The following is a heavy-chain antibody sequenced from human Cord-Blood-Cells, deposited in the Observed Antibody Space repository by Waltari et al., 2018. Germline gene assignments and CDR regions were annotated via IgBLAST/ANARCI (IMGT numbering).Heavy chain of an antibody. Sequence: QVQLVQSGAEVKKPGSSVKVSCKASGGTFSSYAISWVRQALGQGLEWMGGSIPILGIANYAQKFQGRVTITADKSTSTAYMELSSLRSEDTAVYYCARDLPHYYDSSGYYHDAFDIWGQGTMVTVSS. J-gene: IGHJ3*02. CDR1: GGTFSSYA. D-gene: IGHD3-22*01. CDR2: SIPILGIA. V-gene: IGHV1-69*10. CDR3: ARDLPHYYDSSGYYHDAFDI.